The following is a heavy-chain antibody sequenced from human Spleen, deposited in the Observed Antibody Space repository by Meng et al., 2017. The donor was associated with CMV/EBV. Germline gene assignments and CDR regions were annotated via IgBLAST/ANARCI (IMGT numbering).Heavy chain of an antibody. CDR3: ARDNDWGPDY. CDR2: IYYSGST. D-gene: IGHD3-9*01. Sequence: LSLTCTVSDGSVSSDTYYWSWIRQYPGKGLEWIGYIYYSGSTYYNPSLKSRVTISIDTSKNQFSLKLNSVTAADTAVYYCARDNDWGPDYWGQGTLVTVSS. CDR1: DGSVSSDTYY. V-gene: IGHV4-31*03. J-gene: IGHJ4*02.